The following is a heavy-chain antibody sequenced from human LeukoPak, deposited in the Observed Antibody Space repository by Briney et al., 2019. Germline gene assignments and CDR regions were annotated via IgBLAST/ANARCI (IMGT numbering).Heavy chain of an antibody. CDR2: TIPIFGTA. Sequence: SVKVSCRASGGTFSSYAISWVRQAPGQGLEWMGGTIPIFGTANYAQEFQGRVTITADKSTSTAYMELSSLRSEDTAVYYCARERSYYGSGSYYYYYGMDVWGKGTTVTVSS. CDR1: GGTFSSYA. CDR3: ARERSYYGSGSYYYYYGMDV. D-gene: IGHD3-10*01. J-gene: IGHJ6*04. V-gene: IGHV1-69*06.